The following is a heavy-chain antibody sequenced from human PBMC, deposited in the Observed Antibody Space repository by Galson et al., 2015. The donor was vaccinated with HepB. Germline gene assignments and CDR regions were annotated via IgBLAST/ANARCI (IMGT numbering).Heavy chain of an antibody. CDR2: IYRDGNT. CDR1: GFTVSGNY. CDR3: ATSSTWPGYFDY. D-gene: IGHD6-13*01. Sequence: SLRLSCAASGFTVSGNYMSWVRQAPGRGLEWVSAIYRDGNTYYADSVKGRFTTSRDISKNTLYLQMNSLRAEDTAVYYCATSSTWPGYFDYWGQGTLVTVSS. V-gene: IGHV3-53*01. J-gene: IGHJ4*02.